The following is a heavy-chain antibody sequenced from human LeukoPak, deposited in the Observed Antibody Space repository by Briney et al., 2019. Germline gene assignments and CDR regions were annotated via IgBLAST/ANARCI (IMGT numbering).Heavy chain of an antibody. CDR1: GFTFSSYW. V-gene: IGHV3-74*01. Sequence: GGSLRLSCAASGFTFSSYWMHWVRQAPGKVLVWVSRINSDGSSTSYADSVKGRFTISRDNAKNTLYLQMNSLRAEDTAVYYCARGVGRNFDYWGQGTLVTVSS. J-gene: IGHJ4*02. CDR2: INSDGSST. D-gene: IGHD2-15*01. CDR3: ARGVGRNFDY.